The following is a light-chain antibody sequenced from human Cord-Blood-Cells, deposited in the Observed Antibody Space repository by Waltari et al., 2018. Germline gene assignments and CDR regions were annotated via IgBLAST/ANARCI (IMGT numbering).Light chain of an antibody. V-gene: IGKV1-39*01. CDR2: AAY. CDR1: QSISRY. CDR3: QQSYSTPGM. J-gene: IGKJ1*01. Sequence: DIQMTHSPSSLSASVGDRVTITCRSSQSISRYLNWYQQKPGKAPKLLIYAAYSLQSGVPSRFSGVESGTEFALTISSLRPEDFATYYCQQSYSTPGMFGQGTKVEIK.